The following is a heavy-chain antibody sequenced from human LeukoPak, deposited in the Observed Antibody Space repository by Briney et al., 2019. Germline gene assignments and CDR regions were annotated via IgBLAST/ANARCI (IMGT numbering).Heavy chain of an antibody. Sequence: GRSLRLSCAASGFTFSSYGMHWVRQAPGKGLEWVAVISYDGSNKYYADSVKGRFTISRDNSKNTLYLQMNSLRAEDTAVYYCARTTGWLVYDAFDIWGQGTMVTVSS. CDR1: GFTFSSYG. CDR2: ISYDGSNK. D-gene: IGHD6-19*01. V-gene: IGHV3-30*03. CDR3: ARTTGWLVYDAFDI. J-gene: IGHJ3*02.